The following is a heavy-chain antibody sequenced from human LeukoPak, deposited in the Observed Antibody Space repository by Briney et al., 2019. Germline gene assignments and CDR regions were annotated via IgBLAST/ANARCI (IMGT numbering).Heavy chain of an antibody. CDR3: AKGGSYYYGSGSFGWFDP. CDR2: ISWNSGSI. V-gene: IGHV3-9*01. D-gene: IGHD3-10*01. CDR1: GFTFDDYA. J-gene: IGHJ5*02. Sequence: AGGSLRLSCAASGFTFDDYAMHWVRQAPGKGLEWVSGISWNSGSIGYADSVKGRITISRDNAKNSLYLQMNSLRAEDTALYYCAKGGSYYYGSGSFGWFDPWGQGTLVTVSS.